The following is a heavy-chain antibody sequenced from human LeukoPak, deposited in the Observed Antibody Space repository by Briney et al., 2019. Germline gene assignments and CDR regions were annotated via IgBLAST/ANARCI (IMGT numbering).Heavy chain of an antibody. CDR2: ISSSSSYI. CDR3: ASMGWAAAGDKGGYFDY. J-gene: IGHJ4*02. D-gene: IGHD6-13*01. CDR1: GFTFSSYS. Sequence: PGGSLRLSCAASGFTFSSYSMNWVRQAPGKGLEWVSSISSSSSYIYYADSVKGRITISRDNAKNSLYLQMNSLRAEDTAVYYCASMGWAAAGDKGGYFDYWGQGTLVTVSS. V-gene: IGHV3-21*01.